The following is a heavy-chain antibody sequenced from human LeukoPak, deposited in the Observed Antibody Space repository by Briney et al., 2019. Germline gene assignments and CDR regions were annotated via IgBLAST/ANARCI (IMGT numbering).Heavy chain of an antibody. CDR2: ISSSSGYK. CDR1: GSTFSSYS. Sequence: GGSLRLSCAVSGSTFSSYSMTWVRQAPGKGLEWVSSISSSSGYKYYADSVKGRFTISRDNAKNSLYLQMDSLRAEDAAVYYCARTSGESTAALRAPFDYWGQGTLATVSS. D-gene: IGHD6-6*01. V-gene: IGHV3-21*01. J-gene: IGHJ4*02. CDR3: ARTSGESTAALRAPFDY.